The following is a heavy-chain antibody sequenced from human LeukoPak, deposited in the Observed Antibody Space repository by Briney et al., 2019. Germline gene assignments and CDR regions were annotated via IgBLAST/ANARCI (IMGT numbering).Heavy chain of an antibody. Sequence: TETLSLTCAVYGGSFSGYYWSWIRQPPGKGLEWIGEINHSGSTNYNPSLKSRVTISVDTSKNQFSLKLSSVTAADTAVYYCARGPYGDYLSWFDPWGQGTLVTVSS. V-gene: IGHV4-34*01. CDR1: GGSFSGYY. CDR3: ARGPYGDYLSWFDP. J-gene: IGHJ5*02. CDR2: INHSGST. D-gene: IGHD4-17*01.